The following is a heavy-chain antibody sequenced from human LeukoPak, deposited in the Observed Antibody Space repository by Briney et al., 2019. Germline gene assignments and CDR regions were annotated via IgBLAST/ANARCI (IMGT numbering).Heavy chain of an antibody. V-gene: IGHV3-23*01. CDR2: ISGSGDST. CDR3: AKEMGEFWSGSEY. Sequence: PGGSLRLSCAASGFTFSSYAMSWVREAPGKGLEWVSTISGSGDSTHYADSVKGRFTISRDCSKNTLYLQMNSLRAEDTAVYYCAKEMGEFWSGSEYWGQGTLVTVSS. D-gene: IGHD3-3*01. CDR1: GFTFSSYA. J-gene: IGHJ4*02.